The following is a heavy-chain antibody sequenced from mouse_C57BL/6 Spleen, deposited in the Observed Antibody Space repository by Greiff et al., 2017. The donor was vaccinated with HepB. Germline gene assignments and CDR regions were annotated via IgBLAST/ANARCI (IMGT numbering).Heavy chain of an antibody. CDR2: IDPSDSYT. D-gene: IGHD4-1*01. V-gene: IGHV1-50*01. CDR1: GYTFTSYW. J-gene: IGHJ3*01. Sequence: QVQLQQPGAELVKPGASVKLSCKASGYTFTSYWMQWVKQRPGQGLEWIGEIDPSDSYTNYNQKFKGKATLTVDTSSSTAYMQLSSLTSEDSAVYYCARGPLLGRGFAYWGQGTLVTVSA. CDR3: ARGPLLGRGFAY.